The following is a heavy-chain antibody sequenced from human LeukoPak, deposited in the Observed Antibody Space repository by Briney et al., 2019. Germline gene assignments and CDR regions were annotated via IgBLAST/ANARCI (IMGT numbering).Heavy chain of an antibody. J-gene: IGHJ4*02. D-gene: IGHD6-19*01. Sequence: KTGGSLRLSCAASGFTFSSYSMNWVRQAPGKGLEWVSSISSSSSYIYYADSVKGRFTISRDNSKNTIYLHMASLRAEDTAVYYCARDSSDYPYFDYWGQGTLVTVSS. V-gene: IGHV3-21*01. CDR1: GFTFSSYS. CDR3: ARDSSDYPYFDY. CDR2: ISSSSSYI.